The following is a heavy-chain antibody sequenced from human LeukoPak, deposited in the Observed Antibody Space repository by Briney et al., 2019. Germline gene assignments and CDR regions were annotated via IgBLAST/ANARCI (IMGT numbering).Heavy chain of an antibody. Sequence: SESLSLTCSVSGGSISSNCWSWIRQPPGKGLEWIGYISFTGSANYNPSLRSRVTIAVDRSKNQFSLRLSSVTAADTAVYYCASRLYDSASNFDYWGQGTLVTVSS. CDR1: GGSISSNC. D-gene: IGHD3-22*01. CDR2: ISFTGSA. CDR3: ASRLYDSASNFDY. J-gene: IGHJ4*02. V-gene: IGHV4-59*01.